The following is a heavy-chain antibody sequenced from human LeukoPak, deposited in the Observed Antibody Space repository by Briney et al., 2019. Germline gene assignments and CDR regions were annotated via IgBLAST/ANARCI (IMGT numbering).Heavy chain of an antibody. D-gene: IGHD6-13*01. CDR2: IYYSGST. Sequence: SETLSLTCTVSGGSISSYYWSWIRQPPGKGLEWIGYIYYSGSTNYNPSLKSRVTISVDTSKHQFSLKLSSVTAADTAVYYCARDRTGYSSSWYGMDVWGKGTTVTVSS. CDR1: GGSISSYY. CDR3: ARDRTGYSSSWYGMDV. V-gene: IGHV4-59*01. J-gene: IGHJ6*04.